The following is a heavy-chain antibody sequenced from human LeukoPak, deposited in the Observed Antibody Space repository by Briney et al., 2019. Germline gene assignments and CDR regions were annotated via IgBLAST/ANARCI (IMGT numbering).Heavy chain of an antibody. D-gene: IGHD6-13*01. Sequence: GSSVKVSCKASGGTFSSYAISWVRQAPGQGLEWMGGIIPIFGTANYAQKFQGRVTITADESTSTAYMELSSLRSEDTAVYYCARGAYSSITLWRGVYYYMDVWGKGTTVTVSS. J-gene: IGHJ6*03. CDR2: IIPIFGTA. V-gene: IGHV1-69*01. CDR1: GGTFSSYA. CDR3: ARGAYSSITLWRGVYYYMDV.